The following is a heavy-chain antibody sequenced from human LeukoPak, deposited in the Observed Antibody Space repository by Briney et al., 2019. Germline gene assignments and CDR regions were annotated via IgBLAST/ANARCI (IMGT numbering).Heavy chain of an antibody. V-gene: IGHV3-74*01. J-gene: IGHJ5*01. D-gene: IGHD2-2*01. Sequence: GGSLRLSCAASGFTFSSYWMHWVRQAPGKGLVWVSRVTSDGRSASYADSVKGRFTMSRDNAKNTLYLQMNSLRAEETAVYYCARGASTWYDSWGQGTLVTVSS. CDR2: VTSDGRSA. CDR3: ARGASTWYDS. CDR1: GFTFSSYW.